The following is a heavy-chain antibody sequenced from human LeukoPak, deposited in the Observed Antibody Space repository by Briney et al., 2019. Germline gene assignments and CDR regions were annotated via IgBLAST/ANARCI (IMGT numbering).Heavy chain of an antibody. CDR1: GDSGSSNSAA. CDR3: ARRALDPASFDI. V-gene: IGHV6-1*01. CDR2: TYYRGTCTN. Sequence: QTLSLTCAISGDSGSSNSAAWSWIRQSPSRGLEWLGRTYYRGTCTNDYAVSVQSRIIVNPDKSKNQFSLRLNSVTPTDTSDYYSARRALDPASFDIWGQGTMVTVSS. J-gene: IGHJ3*02.